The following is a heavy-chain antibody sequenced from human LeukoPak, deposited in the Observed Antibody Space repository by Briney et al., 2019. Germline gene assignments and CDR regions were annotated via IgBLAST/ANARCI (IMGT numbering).Heavy chain of an antibody. D-gene: IGHD3-22*01. V-gene: IGHV1-18*01. CDR2: ISAYNGNT. CDR3: ASTLYDSSGYWGYYYGMDV. J-gene: IGHJ6*02. CDR1: GYIFTSYG. Sequence: GASVKVSCKASGYIFTSYGISCVRQAPGQGLEWMGCISAYNGNTNYAQKLQGRVTMTTDTSTSTAYMELRSVRSDDTAVYYCASTLYDSSGYWGYYYGMDVWGQGTTVTVSS.